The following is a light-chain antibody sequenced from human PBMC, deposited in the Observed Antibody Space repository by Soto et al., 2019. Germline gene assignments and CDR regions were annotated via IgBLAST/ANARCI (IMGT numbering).Light chain of an antibody. J-gene: IGKJ2*01. Sequence: EIVLTQSPGTLSLSPGERATLSCRASQSVSSSYLAWYQQKSGQAPRLLIYGTSSRAPGIPDRFSGSGSGTYCTLTISRLEPEDFAVYYCQQFGSSSYTFGQGTKLEI. CDR3: QQFGSSSYT. CDR2: GTS. CDR1: QSVSSSY. V-gene: IGKV3-20*01.